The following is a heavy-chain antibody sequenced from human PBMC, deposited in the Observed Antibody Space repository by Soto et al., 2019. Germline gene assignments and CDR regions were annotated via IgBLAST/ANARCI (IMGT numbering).Heavy chain of an antibody. J-gene: IGHJ6*02. D-gene: IGHD6-13*01. V-gene: IGHV4-4*02. CDR2: IYHSGST. CDR3: ARVTLGYSHGMDV. CDR1: GGSISSSNW. Sequence: SETLSLTCAVSGGSISSSNWWSWVRQPPGKGLEWIGYIYHSGSTYYNPSLKSRVTISVDRSKNQFSLKLSSVTAADTAVYYCARVTLGYSHGMDVWGQGTTVTVSS.